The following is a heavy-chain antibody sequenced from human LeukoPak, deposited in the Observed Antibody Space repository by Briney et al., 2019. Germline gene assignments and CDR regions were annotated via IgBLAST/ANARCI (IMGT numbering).Heavy chain of an antibody. V-gene: IGHV1-69*04. J-gene: IGHJ4*02. Sequence: SVKVSCKASGGTFSSYAISWVRQAPGQGLEWMGRIIPILGIANYAQKFQGRVTITADKSTSTAYMELSSLRSEDTAVYYCARGVYSSSWKVYYFAYWGQGTLVTVSS. CDR2: IIPILGIA. CDR1: GGTFSSYA. D-gene: IGHD6-13*01. CDR3: ARGVYSSSWKVYYFAY.